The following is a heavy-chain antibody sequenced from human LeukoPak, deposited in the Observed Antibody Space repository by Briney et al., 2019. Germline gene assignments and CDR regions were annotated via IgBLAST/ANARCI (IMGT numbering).Heavy chain of an antibody. CDR3: ARALGYCSGGSCYKGGYYYYGMDV. CDR1: GGSISSGDYY. CDR2: IYYSGST. J-gene: IGHJ6*04. Sequence: SETLSLTCTVSGGSISSGDYYWSWIRQPPGKGLEWIGYIYYSGSTYYNPSLKSRVTISVDTSKNQFSLKLSSVTAADTAVYYCARALGYCSGGSCYKGGYYYYGMDVWGKGTTVTVSS. D-gene: IGHD2-15*01. V-gene: IGHV4-30-4*01.